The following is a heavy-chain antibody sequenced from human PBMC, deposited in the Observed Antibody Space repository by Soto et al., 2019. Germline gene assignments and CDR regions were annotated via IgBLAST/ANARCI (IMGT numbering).Heavy chain of an antibody. D-gene: IGHD4-17*01. CDR2: MNPNRGNT. CDR1: GYTFTSYD. Sequence: QVQLVQSGAEVKKPGASVKVSCKASGYTFTSYDINWVRQATGQGLEWMGWMNPNRGNTGYAQKFQGRDTMTRNTSISTAYMELSSLRSEDTAVYYCARAAVRTTGYYYYYMDVWGKGTTVTVSS. J-gene: IGHJ6*03. CDR3: ARAAVRTTGYYYYYMDV. V-gene: IGHV1-8*01.